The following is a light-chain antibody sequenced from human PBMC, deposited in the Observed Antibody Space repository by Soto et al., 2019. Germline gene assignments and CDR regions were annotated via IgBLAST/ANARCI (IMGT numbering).Light chain of an antibody. CDR2: TVS. J-gene: IGKJ1*01. CDR3: QQTYSTPRT. CDR1: QTVSNF. Sequence: DIQMTQSPSSLSPSVGDRVTITSLASQTVSNFLHWYQQRPGKAPKLLIYTVSNLQTGVPSRFSGSGSGTDFTLSINGLHPEDFATYYCQQTYSTPRTFGQGTKVDI. V-gene: IGKV1-39*01.